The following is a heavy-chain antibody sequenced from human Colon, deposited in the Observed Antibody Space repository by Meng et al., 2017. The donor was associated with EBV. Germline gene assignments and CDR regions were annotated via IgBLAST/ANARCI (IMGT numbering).Heavy chain of an antibody. CDR2: IYYRGST. D-gene: IGHD3-3*02. J-gene: IGHJ4*02. CDR3: VISSHN. V-gene: IGHV4-39*07. Sequence: LHLPESGPGLVKPAETLSLTCIISGGSITSTSSDWGWVRQPPGKGLEWIGSIYYRGSTNYNPSLKSRISTSVDMSKNQFSLKVNSVTAADTAIYYCVISSHNWGQGTLVTVSS. CDR1: GGSITSTSSD.